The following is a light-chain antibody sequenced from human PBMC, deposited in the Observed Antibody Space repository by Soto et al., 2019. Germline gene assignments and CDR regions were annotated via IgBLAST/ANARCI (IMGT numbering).Light chain of an antibody. CDR3: NSYASSRTLV. V-gene: IGLV2-14*01. CDR2: EVS. Sequence: QSALTQPASVSGSPGQSITISCTGTSSDVGGYNYVSWYQQHPGKAPKLMIYEVSNRPSGVSNRFSGSKSGNTASLTISGLQAEDEADYYCNSYASSRTLVFGGGPTLTVL. CDR1: SSDVGGYNY. J-gene: IGLJ2*01.